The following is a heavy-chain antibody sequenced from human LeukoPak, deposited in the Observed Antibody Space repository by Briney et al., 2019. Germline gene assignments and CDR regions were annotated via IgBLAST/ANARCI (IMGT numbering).Heavy chain of an antibody. D-gene: IGHD4-17*01. CDR3: EKESSTVTRPSWFDP. Sequence: GGTLRLSCAASGFSFSSYGMSWVRQAPGKGLEWVSAISGSGGSTYYADSVKGRFTISRDNSKNTLYLQMNSLRAEDTAVYYCEKESSTVTRPSWFDPWGQGTLVTVSS. V-gene: IGHV3-23*01. CDR1: GFSFSSYG. CDR2: ISGSGGST. J-gene: IGHJ5*02.